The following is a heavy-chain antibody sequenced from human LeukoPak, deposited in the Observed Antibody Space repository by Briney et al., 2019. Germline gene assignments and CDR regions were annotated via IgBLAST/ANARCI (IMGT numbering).Heavy chain of an antibody. J-gene: IGHJ5*02. D-gene: IGHD6-13*01. CDR1: GFTFSSYE. CDR3: AREAGGSSSWST. CDR2: ISSSDSTK. V-gene: IGHV3-48*03. Sequence: PAGTLRLSCAASGFTFSSYEMNWVRQAPGKGLEWVSYISSSDSTKYYADSVKGRFTISRDNAKSSLYLQMNSLRAEDTAVYYCAREAGGSSSWSTWGQGTLVTVSS.